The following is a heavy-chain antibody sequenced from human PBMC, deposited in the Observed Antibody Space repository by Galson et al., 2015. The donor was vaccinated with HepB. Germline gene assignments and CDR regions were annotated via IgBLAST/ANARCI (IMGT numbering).Heavy chain of an antibody. CDR2: IYYSGST. D-gene: IGHD6-13*01. V-gene: IGHV4-59*01. CDR3: ARIQLVSGDAFDI. Sequence: SETLSLTCTVSGGSISSYYWSWIRQPPGKGLEWIGYIYYSGSTNYNPSLKSRVTISVDTSKNQFSLKLSSVTAADTAVYYCARIQLVSGDAFDIWGQGTMVTVSS. J-gene: IGHJ3*02. CDR1: GGSISSYY.